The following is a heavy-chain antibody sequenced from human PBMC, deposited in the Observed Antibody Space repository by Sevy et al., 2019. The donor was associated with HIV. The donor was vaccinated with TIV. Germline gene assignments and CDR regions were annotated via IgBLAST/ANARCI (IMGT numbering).Heavy chain of an antibody. CDR1: GGSITSLY. CDR2: IYYNGHI. D-gene: IGHD1-26*01. J-gene: IGHJ4*02. Sequence: SETLSLTCTVSGGSITSLYWNWIRQPPGKGLEWIANIYYNGHINYKLSLKRRVTLSLDTSKNQFSLRLSSVTAADTAMYYCAGENAWGRGYSWGQGTLVTVSS. CDR3: AGENAWGRGYS. V-gene: IGHV4-59*08.